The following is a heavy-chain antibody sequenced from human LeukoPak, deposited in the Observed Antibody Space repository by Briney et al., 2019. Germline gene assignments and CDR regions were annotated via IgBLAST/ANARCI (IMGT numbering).Heavy chain of an antibody. CDR3: ARRAGAYSHPYDY. D-gene: IGHD4/OR15-4a*01. V-gene: IGHV3-53*01. CDR2: IYSDNT. CDR1: GFTVSSNS. J-gene: IGHJ4*02. Sequence: GGSLRHSCRVSGFTVSSNSMSWVRQAPGKGLEWVSFIYSDNTHYSDSVKGRFTISRDNSKNTLYLQMNSLRAEDTAVYYCARRAGAYSHPYDYWGQGTLVTVSS.